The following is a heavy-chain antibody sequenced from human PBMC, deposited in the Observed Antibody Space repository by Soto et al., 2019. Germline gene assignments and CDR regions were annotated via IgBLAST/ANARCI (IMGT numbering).Heavy chain of an antibody. CDR3: ARDDFPPYSSSSRGFDF. V-gene: IGHV4-59*01. Sequence: XETLSLTCTVAGCSIGSYYWSWIRQSPGKGLEWIGSIYYSGDANYNPSLKSRVTTSIDPSKKQFSLVLSSVTAADTAIYYCARDDFPPYSSSSRGFDFWGQGALVTVSS. D-gene: IGHD6-6*01. CDR1: GCSIGSYY. J-gene: IGHJ4*02. CDR2: IYYSGDA.